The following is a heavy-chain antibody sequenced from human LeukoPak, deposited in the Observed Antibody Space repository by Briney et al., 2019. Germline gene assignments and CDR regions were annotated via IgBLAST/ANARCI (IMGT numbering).Heavy chain of an antibody. Sequence: PGGSLRVSCEASGFPFSDYWMHWVRQAPGKGLVWVSLINSDSRDIKYAASVKGRFTISRDNAKNTLYLHMNNLRAEDTAVYYCARGKAGDDTNWFSDLWGRGTLVTVSS. V-gene: IGHV3-74*01. D-gene: IGHD3-10*01. CDR1: GFPFSDYW. J-gene: IGHJ2*01. CDR2: INSDSRDI. CDR3: ARGKAGDDTNWFSDL.